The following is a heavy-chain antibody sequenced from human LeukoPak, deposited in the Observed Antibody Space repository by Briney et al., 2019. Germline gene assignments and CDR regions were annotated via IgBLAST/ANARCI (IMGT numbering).Heavy chain of an antibody. CDR3: AREDFIPRHYGSGSHDV. V-gene: IGHV3-48*04. CDR1: AFTFSSYS. J-gene: IGHJ4*02. D-gene: IGHD3-10*01. Sequence: GGYLRLYCSASAFTFSSYSMNWLRQAPGKGLEWVSYISSSSSTIYYEDSVKGRFTISRDNAKNSLYLQMNSLKAEDTAVYYCAREDFIPRHYGSGSHDVWGQGTLVTVSS. CDR2: ISSSSSTI.